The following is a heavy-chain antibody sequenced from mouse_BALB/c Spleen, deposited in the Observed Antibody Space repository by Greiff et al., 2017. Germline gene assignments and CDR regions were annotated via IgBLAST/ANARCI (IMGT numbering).Heavy chain of an antibody. CDR3: ARCYDYDGAWFAY. D-gene: IGHD2-4*01. CDR2: ISSGSSTI. Sequence: VQLKESGGGLVQPGGSRKLSCAASGFTFSSFGMHWVRQAPEKGLEWVAYISSGSSTIYYADTVKGRFTISRDNPKNTLFLQMTSLRSEDTAMYYCARCYDYDGAWFAYWGQGTLVTVSA. J-gene: IGHJ3*01. V-gene: IGHV5-17*02. CDR1: GFTFSSFG.